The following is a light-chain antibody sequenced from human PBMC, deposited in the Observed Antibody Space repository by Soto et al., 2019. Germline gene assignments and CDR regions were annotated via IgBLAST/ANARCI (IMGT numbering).Light chain of an antibody. J-gene: IGKJ1*01. CDR3: QHYNNYAPWT. Sequence: DIQITQSPSFLSASVGDRVTITCRASQSISSWLAWYQQKPGKAPKLLIYDASSLGSGVPSRFSGSGSGAEFTLTVSSLQPDDFATYYCQHYNNYAPWTFGQGTKVDIK. CDR1: QSISSW. V-gene: IGKV1-5*01. CDR2: DAS.